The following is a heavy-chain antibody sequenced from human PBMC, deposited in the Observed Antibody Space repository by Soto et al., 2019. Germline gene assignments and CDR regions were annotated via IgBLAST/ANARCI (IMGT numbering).Heavy chain of an antibody. J-gene: IGHJ4*02. D-gene: IGHD2-2*01. CDR2: IYYSGST. CDR3: ARILSPRYCSSTSCYPSDY. V-gene: IGHV4-31*03. CDR1: GGSISSGGYY. Sequence: QVQLQESGPGLVKPSQTLSLTCTVSGGSISSGGYYWSWIRQHPGKGLEWIGYIYYSGSTYYNPSIKSRVNISVDTSKNQVSLKLSSVTAADTAVYYCARILSPRYCSSTSCYPSDYWGQGTLVTVSS.